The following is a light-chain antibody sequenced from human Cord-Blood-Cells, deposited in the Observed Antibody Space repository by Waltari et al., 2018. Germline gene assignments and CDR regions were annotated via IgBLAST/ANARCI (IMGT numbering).Light chain of an antibody. CDR2: DAS. Sequence: DIQMTQSPSTLSASVGDRVTITCLASQSISSWLAWYQQKPGKAPKLLIYDASRLESGVPSRFSGSGSWTEFTLTISSLQPDDFATYYCQQYNSYSTFGQGTKVEIK. J-gene: IGKJ1*01. CDR1: QSISSW. V-gene: IGKV1-5*01. CDR3: QQYNSYST.